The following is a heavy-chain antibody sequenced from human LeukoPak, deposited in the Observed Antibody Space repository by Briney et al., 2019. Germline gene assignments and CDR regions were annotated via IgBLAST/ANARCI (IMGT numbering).Heavy chain of an antibody. CDR2: IYSGGRT. D-gene: IGHD3-22*01. CDR1: GFTVSSNY. CDR3: ARDMYDSSGYQAAFDI. Sequence: PGGSLRLSCAAPGFTVSSNYMRWVRQAPGKGLEWVSVIYSGGRTYYADSVKGRFTISRDNSKNALYLQMNSLRAEDTAVYYCARDMYDSSGYQAAFDIWGQGTMVTVSS. J-gene: IGHJ3*02. V-gene: IGHV3-66*01.